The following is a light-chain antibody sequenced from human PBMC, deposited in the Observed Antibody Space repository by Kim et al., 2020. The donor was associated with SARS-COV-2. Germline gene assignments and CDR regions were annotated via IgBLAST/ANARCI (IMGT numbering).Light chain of an antibody. Sequence: LTQPHSVSESPGNTVTISCTRIGGGIATAYVQWFQQRPGTSPITVIYGDHQRPSGVPARFSGSIDVSSNSASLTISGLKTEDEADYYCHSYDSTHWVFGGGTKVTVL. CDR3: HSYDSTHWV. CDR2: GDH. J-gene: IGLJ3*02. CDR1: GGGIATAY. V-gene: IGLV6-57*01.